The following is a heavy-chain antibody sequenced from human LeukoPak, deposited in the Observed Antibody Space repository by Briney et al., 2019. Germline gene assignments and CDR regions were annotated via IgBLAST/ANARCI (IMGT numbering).Heavy chain of an antibody. V-gene: IGHV1-2*02. CDR2: INPNSGGT. CDR3: ARDATTRYCSGGSCYSSSSFDP. J-gene: IGHJ5*02. CDR1: GYTFTGYY. D-gene: IGHD2-15*01. Sequence: ASVKVSCKASGYTFTGYYMHWVRQAPGQGLEWMGWINPNSGGTNYAQKFQGRVTMTRDTSISTAYMELSRLRSVDTAVYYCARDATTRYCSGGSCYSSSSFDPWGQGTLVTVSS.